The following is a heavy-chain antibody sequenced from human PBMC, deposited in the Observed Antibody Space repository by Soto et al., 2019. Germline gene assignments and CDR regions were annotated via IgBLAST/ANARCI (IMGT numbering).Heavy chain of an antibody. CDR2: ISYDGSNK. V-gene: IGHV3-30*18. CDR1: GFTFSSYG. CDR3: AKDELDYDYVWGSYRPDY. D-gene: IGHD3-16*02. J-gene: IGHJ4*02. Sequence: GGSLRLSCAASGFTFSSYGMHWVRQAPGKGLEWVAVISYDGSNKYYADSVKGRFTISRDNSKNTLYLQMNSLRAEDTAVYYCAKDELDYDYVWGSYRPDYWGQGTLVTVSS.